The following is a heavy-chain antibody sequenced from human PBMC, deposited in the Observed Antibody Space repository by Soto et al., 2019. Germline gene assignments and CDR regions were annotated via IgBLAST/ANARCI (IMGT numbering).Heavy chain of an antibody. J-gene: IGHJ6*02. CDR3: THRLDYGRMDV. CDR2: IYGDDNK. V-gene: IGHV2-5*02. D-gene: IGHD3-16*01. CDR1: GFSLSTSAVG. Sequence: QITLKESGPTLVKPTQTLTLTCTFSGFSLSTSAVGVGWIRQPPGKDLEWLALIYGDDNKLYSPSLKSRLTITKNTSKHQVVFTMTNMDPVDTATYYCTHRLDYGRMDVWGQGTTVTVSS.